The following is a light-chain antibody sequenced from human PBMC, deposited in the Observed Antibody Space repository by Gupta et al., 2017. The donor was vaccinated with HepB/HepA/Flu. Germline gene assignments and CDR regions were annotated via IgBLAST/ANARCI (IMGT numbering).Light chain of an antibody. J-gene: IGKJ3*01. Sequence: DIQMPQSPSSLSASVGDRVTITCRASQGIGNDLRWFQQKPGKAPKRLIYSASSLASGVPSRFSGTGSGTEFTLTISNLHPEDFATYYCLQHYNYPLTFGPGTKVDIK. CDR3: LQHYNYPLT. CDR1: QGIGND. V-gene: IGKV1-17*02. CDR2: SAS.